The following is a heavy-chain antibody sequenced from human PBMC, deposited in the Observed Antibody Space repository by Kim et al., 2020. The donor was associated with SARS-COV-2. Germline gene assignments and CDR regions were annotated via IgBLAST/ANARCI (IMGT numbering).Heavy chain of an antibody. Sequence: ADSVKGRFTISRDDSKNTLYLQMNSLRGEDTAVYYCAKDRGGLMATDFDYWGQGTLVTVSS. CDR3: AKDRGGLMATDFDY. J-gene: IGHJ4*02. V-gene: IGHV3-23*01. D-gene: IGHD5-12*01.